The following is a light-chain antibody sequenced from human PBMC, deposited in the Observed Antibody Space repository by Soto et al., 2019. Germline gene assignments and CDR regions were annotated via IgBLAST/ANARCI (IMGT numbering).Light chain of an antibody. Sequence: EIVLTQSPGTLSLSPGERATLSCRASQSVSSSYLAWYQKKPGQAPKLLIYGASIMDTGVPGRFSGSGSGTDFTLTISRLEPEDFAVYYCQQYGSPPVTFGQGTKVEIK. CDR3: QQYGSPPVT. V-gene: IGKV3-20*01. CDR2: GAS. J-gene: IGKJ1*01. CDR1: QSVSSSY.